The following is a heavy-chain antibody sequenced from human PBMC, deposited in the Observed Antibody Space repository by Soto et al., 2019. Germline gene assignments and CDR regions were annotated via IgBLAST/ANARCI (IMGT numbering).Heavy chain of an antibody. D-gene: IGHD6-19*01. CDR1: GYSFTNYG. V-gene: IGHV1-18*01. Sequence: QDQLVQSGVEVKKPGASVKVSCKASGYSFTNYGITWVRQAPGQGFEWMGWISAYNGNTNYAQKCQGRGTFTTDASTSTAYLELRSLRPDDTAVYYCARDRGVAPPVAGNTHYYYYMDVWGKGTTVTVSS. CDR2: ISAYNGNT. J-gene: IGHJ6*03. CDR3: ARDRGVAPPVAGNTHYYYYMDV.